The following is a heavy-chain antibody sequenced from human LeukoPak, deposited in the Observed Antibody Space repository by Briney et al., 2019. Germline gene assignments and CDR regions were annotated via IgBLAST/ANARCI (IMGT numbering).Heavy chain of an antibody. CDR3: ARAGLYYDFWSGHNPHYFDY. CDR2: INPNSGGT. J-gene: IGHJ4*02. CDR1: GYTFTGYY. D-gene: IGHD3-3*01. V-gene: IGHV1-2*02. Sequence: ASVKVSCKASGYTFTGYYMHWVRQAPGQGLEWMGWINPNSGGTNYAQKLQGRVTMTTDTSTSTAYMELRSLRSDDTAVYYCARAGLYYDFWSGHNPHYFDYWGQGTLVTVSS.